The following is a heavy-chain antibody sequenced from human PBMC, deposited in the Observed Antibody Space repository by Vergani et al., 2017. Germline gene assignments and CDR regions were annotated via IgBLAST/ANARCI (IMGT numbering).Heavy chain of an antibody. Sequence: EVQLVQSGAEVKKPGESLRISCKGSGYSFTSYWISWVRQMPGKGLEWMGRIDPSDSYTNYSPSFQGHVTISADKSISTAYLQWSSLKASDTAMYYCARSDYGSGENNXFDPWGQGTLVTVSS. D-gene: IGHD3-10*01. CDR2: IDPSDSYT. CDR1: GYSFTSYW. J-gene: IGHJ5*02. V-gene: IGHV5-10-1*01. CDR3: ARSDYGSGENNXFDP.